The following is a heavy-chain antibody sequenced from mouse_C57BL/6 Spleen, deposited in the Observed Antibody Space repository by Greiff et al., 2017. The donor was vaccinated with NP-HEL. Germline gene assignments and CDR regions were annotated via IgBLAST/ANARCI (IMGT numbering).Heavy chain of an antibody. CDR2: ISYDGSN. J-gene: IGHJ3*01. CDR1: GYSITSGYY. Sequence: ESGPGLVKPSQSLSLTCSVTGYSITSGYYWNWIRQFPGNKLEWMGYISYDGSNNYNPSLKNRISITRDTSKNQSFLKLNSVTTEDTATYYCAREYSNWGFAYWGQGTLVTVSA. D-gene: IGHD2-5*01. V-gene: IGHV3-6*01. CDR3: AREYSNWGFAY.